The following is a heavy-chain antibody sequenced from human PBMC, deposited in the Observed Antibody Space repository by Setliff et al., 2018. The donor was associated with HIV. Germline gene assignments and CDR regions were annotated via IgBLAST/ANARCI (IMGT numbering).Heavy chain of an antibody. CDR2: IYDSGGT. Sequence: SETLSLTGTVSGGSISSGGYYWSWIRQHPGKGLEWIGYIYDSGGTYYNPSLKSRVTISVDTSKNQFSLKLSSVTAADTAVYYCARVPTNPDFYYYYMDVWGKGTTVTVSS. CDR1: GGSISSGGYY. CDR3: ARVPTNPDFYYYYMDV. J-gene: IGHJ6*03. V-gene: IGHV4-31*03.